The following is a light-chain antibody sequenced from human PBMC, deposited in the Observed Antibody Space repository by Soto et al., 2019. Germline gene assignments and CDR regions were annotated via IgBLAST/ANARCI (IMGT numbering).Light chain of an antibody. CDR3: SSYAGSNNFVV. CDR2: EVS. V-gene: IGLV2-8*01. Sequence: QSVLTQPPSASGSPGQSVTISCTGTSSDVGGYNYVSWYQQHPGKAPKLMIYEVSKRPSGVPDRFSGSKSGNTASLTVSGIQAEYEADYYCSSYAGSNNFVVFGGGTKVTVL. J-gene: IGLJ2*01. CDR1: SSDVGGYNY.